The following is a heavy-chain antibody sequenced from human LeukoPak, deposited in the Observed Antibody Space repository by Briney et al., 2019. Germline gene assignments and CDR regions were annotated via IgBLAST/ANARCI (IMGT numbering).Heavy chain of an antibody. D-gene: IGHD6-19*01. V-gene: IGHV4-34*01. CDR2: INHSGST. J-gene: IGHJ4*02. Sequence: SETLSLTCAVYGGSLSGYYWSWIRQPPGKGLEWIGEINHSGSTNYNPSLKSRVTISVDTSKNQFSLKLSSVTAADTAVYYCARGTIAVAGSFDYWGQGTLVTVSS. CDR3: ARGTIAVAGSFDY. CDR1: GGSLSGYY.